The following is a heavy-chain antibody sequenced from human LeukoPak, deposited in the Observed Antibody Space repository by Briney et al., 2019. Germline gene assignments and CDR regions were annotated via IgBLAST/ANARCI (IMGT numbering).Heavy chain of an antibody. CDR2: ISWNSGSI. J-gene: IGHJ3*02. Sequence: GRSLRLSCAASGFTFDDYAMHWVRQAPGKGLEWVSGISWNSGSIGYADSVKGRFTISRDNAKNSLYLQMNSLRAEDTALYYCAKVRSQAFDIWGQGTMVTVSS. CDR3: AKVRSQAFDI. V-gene: IGHV3-9*01. CDR1: GFTFDDYA.